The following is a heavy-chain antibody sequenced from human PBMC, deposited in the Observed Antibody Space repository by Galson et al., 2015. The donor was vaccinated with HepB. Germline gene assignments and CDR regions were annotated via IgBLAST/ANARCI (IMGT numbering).Heavy chain of an antibody. V-gene: IGHV1-46*01. Sequence: SVKVSCKASGYTFTCYYMHWVRQAPGQGLEWMGIINPSGGSTSYAQKFQGRVTMTRDTSTSTVYMELSSLRSEDTAVYYCARALVHSGSYDSNGYVTPNGYWGQGTLVTVSS. D-gene: IGHD3-22*01. CDR3: ARALVHSGSYDSNGYVTPNGY. J-gene: IGHJ4*02. CDR2: INPSGGST. CDR1: GYTFTCYY.